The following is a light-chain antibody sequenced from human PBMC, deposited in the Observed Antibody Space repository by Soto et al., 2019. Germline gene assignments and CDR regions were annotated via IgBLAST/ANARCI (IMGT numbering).Light chain of an antibody. Sequence: QSALTQPPSASGSPGQSVTISCTGTSSDVGVYNFVSWYQQHPGKAPKLMIYDVSERPSGVPDRFSGSKSGNTASLTISGLQAEDEADYYCCSYAGSNTYVFGTGTKLTVL. CDR1: SSDVGVYNF. J-gene: IGLJ1*01. CDR2: DVS. V-gene: IGLV2-8*01. CDR3: CSYAGSNTYV.